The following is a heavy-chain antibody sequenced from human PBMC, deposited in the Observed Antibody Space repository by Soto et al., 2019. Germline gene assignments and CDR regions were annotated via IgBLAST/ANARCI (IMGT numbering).Heavy chain of an antibody. CDR2: IYYSGST. D-gene: IGHD3-22*01. Sequence: QVQLQESGLGLVKPSQTLSLTCTVSGGSISSGDYYWSWIRQPPGKGPEWIGYIYYSGSTYYNPSLKSRDTISVDTSKNQFSLKLSSVTAADTAVYYCARDLNYYDSSGYYTNKYYYYGMDVWGQGTTVTVSS. CDR1: GGSISSGDYY. J-gene: IGHJ6*02. CDR3: ARDLNYYDSSGYYTNKYYYYGMDV. V-gene: IGHV4-30-4*01.